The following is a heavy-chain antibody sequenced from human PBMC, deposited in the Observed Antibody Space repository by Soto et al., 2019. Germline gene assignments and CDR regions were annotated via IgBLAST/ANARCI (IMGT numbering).Heavy chain of an antibody. CDR2: INPNSGGT. CDR3: ARARFLEWLSGDY. CDR1: GYTFTGYY. V-gene: IGHV1-2*04. J-gene: IGHJ4*02. Sequence: QVQLVQSGAEVKKPGASVKVSCKASGYTFTGYYMHWVRQAPGQGLEWMGWINPNSGGTNYAQKFQGWVTMTRDTSISTAYMVLSRLRSDDTAVYYCARARFLEWLSGDYWGQGTLVTVSS. D-gene: IGHD3-3*01.